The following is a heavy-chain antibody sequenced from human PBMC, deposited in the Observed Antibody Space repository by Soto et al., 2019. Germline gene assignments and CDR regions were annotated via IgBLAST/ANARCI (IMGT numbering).Heavy chain of an antibody. CDR2: IYYSGST. D-gene: IGHD5-12*01. J-gene: IGHJ6*02. CDR3: AKMGRGYDWGRSGYYYYGMDV. CDR1: GGSISSFY. V-gene: IGHV4-59*01. Sequence: SHTLSLTCTVSGGSISSFYWIWIRQPPGKGLEWIGYIYYSGSTNYNPSLKSRVTISVDTSKNQFSLKLSSVTAADTAVYYCAKMGRGYDWGRSGYYYYGMDVWGQGTTVTVSS.